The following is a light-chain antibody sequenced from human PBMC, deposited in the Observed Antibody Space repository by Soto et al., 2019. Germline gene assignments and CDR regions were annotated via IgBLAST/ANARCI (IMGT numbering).Light chain of an antibody. Sequence: QSALTQPPSVSWSPGQSVAISCTGTSSDVGSYNRVSWYQQPPGAAPKLMIYEVSSRPSGVPDRFSGSKSGNTASLTISGLQAEDEDDYYCNSYTGSSTYVFGNGTKVTVL. J-gene: IGLJ1*01. CDR1: SSDVGSYNR. V-gene: IGLV2-18*02. CDR3: NSYTGSSTYV. CDR2: EVS.